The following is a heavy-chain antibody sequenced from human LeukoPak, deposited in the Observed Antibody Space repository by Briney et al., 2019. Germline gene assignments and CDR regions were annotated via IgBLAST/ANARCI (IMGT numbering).Heavy chain of an antibody. V-gene: IGHV1-2*02. J-gene: IGHJ5*02. CDR2: VFPKTGAT. CDR1: GYTFTDYY. D-gene: IGHD5-24*01. CDR3: ARDKSNWQENWFDP. Sequence: GASVKVSCKASGYTFTDYYIHWVRQDPGHGLEWMGWVFPKTGATNSAQKFQGRITMTRDTSISTVYLELSSLRSDDTAVYCCARDKSNWQENWFDPWGQGTRVIVSS.